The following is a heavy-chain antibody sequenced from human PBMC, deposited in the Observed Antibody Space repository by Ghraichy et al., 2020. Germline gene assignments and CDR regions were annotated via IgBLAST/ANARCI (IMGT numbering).Heavy chain of an antibody. CDR2: IRYDGSNK. Sequence: GGSLRLSCAASGFTFSSYGMHWVRQAPGKGLEWVAFIRYDGSNKYYAASVKGRFTLSRDNSKNTLYLQMNSLRAEDTAVYYCAKGPAGGVIVATTADYWGQGTLVTVSS. CDR1: GFTFSSYG. V-gene: IGHV3-30*02. J-gene: IGHJ4*02. CDR3: AKGPAGGVIVATTADY. D-gene: IGHD5-12*01.